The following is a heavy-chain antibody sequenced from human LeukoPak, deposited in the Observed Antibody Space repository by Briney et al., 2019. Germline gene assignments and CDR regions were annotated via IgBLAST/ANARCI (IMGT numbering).Heavy chain of an antibody. CDR3: AREYGAYQLLD. D-gene: IGHD2-2*01. CDR1: GGSIGSSSYY. J-gene: IGHJ4*02. CDR2: IYYSGST. V-gene: IGHV4-39*07. Sequence: PSETLSLTCTVSGGSIGSSSYYWGWIRQPPGKGLEWIGSIYYSGSTYYNPSLKSRVTISVDTSKNQFSLKLSSVTAADTAVYYCAREYGAYQLLDWGQGTLVTVSS.